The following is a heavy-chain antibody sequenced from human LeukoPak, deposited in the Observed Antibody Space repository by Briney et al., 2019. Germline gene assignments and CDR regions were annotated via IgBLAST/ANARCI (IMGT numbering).Heavy chain of an antibody. J-gene: IGHJ4*02. CDR2: ISSSSSTI. CDR3: ARGGSYCDY. D-gene: IGHD1-26*01. Sequence: GGSLRLSCAASGFTFSSYAMHWVRQAPGKGLEWVSYISSSSSTIYYADSVKGRFTISRDNAKNSLYLQMNSLRAEDTAVYYCARGGSYCDYWGQGTLVTVSS. V-gene: IGHV3-48*01. CDR1: GFTFSSYA.